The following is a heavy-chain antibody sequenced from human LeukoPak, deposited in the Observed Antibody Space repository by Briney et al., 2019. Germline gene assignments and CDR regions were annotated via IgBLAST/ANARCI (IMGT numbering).Heavy chain of an antibody. CDR2: ITWNGDST. J-gene: IGHJ6*03. CDR3: AKDKSLRGYYYYYMDV. D-gene: IGHD2-15*01. CDR1: GFNFDDYN. Sequence: PGGSLRLSCAASGFNFDDYNMHWVRQAPGKGLEWVSLITWNGDSTYYADSVEGRFTISRDNSKNSLYLQMNSLRTEDTALYFCAKDKSLRGYYYYYMDVWGKGTTVTVSS. V-gene: IGHV3-43*01.